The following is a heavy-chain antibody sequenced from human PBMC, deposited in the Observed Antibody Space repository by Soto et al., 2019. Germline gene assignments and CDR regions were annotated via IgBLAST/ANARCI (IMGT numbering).Heavy chain of an antibody. D-gene: IGHD6-19*01. V-gene: IGHV3-73*01. CDR1: WLNFSDSA. J-gene: IGHJ6*04. CDR2: IRSKDNSYAT. CDR3: TRRADSSGCAEYYYGMDV. Sequence: GVSLKISCAASWLNFSDSALHWVPQASGKGLELVGRIRSKDNSYATAYAAPVKGSFTISRDDSKNTTYLQMNSLKTKDTAVYYCTRRADSSGCAEYYYGMDVWGEGTTVTVSS.